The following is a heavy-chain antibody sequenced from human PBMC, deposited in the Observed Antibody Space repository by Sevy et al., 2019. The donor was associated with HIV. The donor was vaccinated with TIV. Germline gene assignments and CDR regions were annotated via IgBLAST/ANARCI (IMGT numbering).Heavy chain of an antibody. J-gene: IGHJ6*04. CDR3: ARDPGSQLAPHYYYGMDV. V-gene: IGHV3-30*04. CDR1: GFTFSSYA. D-gene: IGHD6-6*01. CDR2: ISYDGSNK. Sequence: GGSLRLSCAASGFTFSSYAMHWVRQAPGKGLEWVAVISYDGSNKYYADSVKGRFTISRDNSKNTLYLQMNSLRAEDTAVYYCARDPGSQLAPHYYYGMDVWGKGTTVTVS.